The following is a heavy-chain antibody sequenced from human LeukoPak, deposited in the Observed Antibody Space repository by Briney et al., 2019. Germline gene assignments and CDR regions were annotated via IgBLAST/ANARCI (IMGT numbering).Heavy chain of an antibody. J-gene: IGHJ3*02. CDR3: AVPYGSDAFDI. V-gene: IGHV1-69*13. D-gene: IGHD3-10*01. Sequence: ASVKVSCKASGGTFSSYAISWVRQAPGQGLEWMGGIIPIFGTANYAQKFQGRVTITADESTSTAYMELRSLRSDDTAVYYCAVPYGSDAFDIWGQGTMVTVSS. CDR2: IIPIFGTA. CDR1: GGTFSSYA.